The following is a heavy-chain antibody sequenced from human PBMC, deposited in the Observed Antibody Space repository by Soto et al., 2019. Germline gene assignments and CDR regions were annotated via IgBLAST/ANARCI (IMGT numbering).Heavy chain of an antibody. J-gene: IGHJ4*02. CDR3: ARHLSGYGYLYFEY. Sequence: QLQLQESGPGLVKPSETQSLTCTVSVGSIRSNSYYWAWIRQPPGKGLEWIGSGYHGGNTYYNPAHKSRVTISVDTATNQFSLKLNSVPAADTAVYYCARHLSGYGYLYFEYWGQGILVTVSS. CDR2: GYHGGNT. D-gene: IGHD5-18*01. CDR1: VGSIRSNSYY. V-gene: IGHV4-39*01.